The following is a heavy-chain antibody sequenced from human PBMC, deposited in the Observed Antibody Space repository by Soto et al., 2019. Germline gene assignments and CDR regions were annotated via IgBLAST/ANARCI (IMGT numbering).Heavy chain of an antibody. V-gene: IGHV3-33*01. CDR3: AICCYFDWLSRYNYYGMDV. J-gene: IGHJ6*02. D-gene: IGHD3-9*01. Sequence: QVQLVESGGGVVQPGRSLRLSCAASGFTFSSYGMHWVRQAPGKGLEWVAVIWYDGSNKYYADSVKGRFTISRDNSKNTLYLQMNSLRAEDTAVYYCAICCYFDWLSRYNYYGMDVWGQGTTVTVSS. CDR2: IWYDGSNK. CDR1: GFTFSSYG.